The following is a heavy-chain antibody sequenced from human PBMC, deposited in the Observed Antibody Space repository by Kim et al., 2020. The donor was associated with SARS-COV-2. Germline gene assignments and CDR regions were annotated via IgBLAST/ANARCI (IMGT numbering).Heavy chain of an antibody. V-gene: IGHV3-23*01. J-gene: IGHJ5*02. CDR2: ISGSGGST. CDR3: AKGLSDIVVETAILHGGWFDH. CDR1: GFTFSSYA. D-gene: IGHD2-21*02. Sequence: GGSLRLSCAASGFTFSSYAMSWARQAPGKGLEWVSAISGSGGSTYYADSVKGRFTISRDNSKNTLYLQMNSLRAEDTAVYYCAKGLSDIVVETAILHGGWFDHWGQGTLVTVSS.